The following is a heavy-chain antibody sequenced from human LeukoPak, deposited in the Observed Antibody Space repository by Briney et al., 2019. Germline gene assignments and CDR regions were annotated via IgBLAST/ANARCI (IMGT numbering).Heavy chain of an antibody. D-gene: IGHD3-9*01. CDR2: INWNGGST. V-gene: IGHV3-20*04. Sequence: GGSLRLSCAASGFTFDDYGMSWVRQAPGKGLEWVSGINWNGGSTGYADSVKGRFTISRDNAKNSLYLQMNSLRAEDTALYYCARATYYDILTGYPNWGQGTLVTVSS. J-gene: IGHJ4*02. CDR1: GFTFDDYG. CDR3: ARATYYDILTGYPN.